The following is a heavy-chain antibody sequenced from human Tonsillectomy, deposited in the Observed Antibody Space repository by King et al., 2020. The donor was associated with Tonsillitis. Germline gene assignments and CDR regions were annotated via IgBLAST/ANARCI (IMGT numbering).Heavy chain of an antibody. D-gene: IGHD1-26*01. CDR2: IYPGDSDT. Sequence: QLVQSGAEVKKPGESLKISCKGSGFSNNWIAWVRQMPGKGLEWMGIIYPGDSDTKYSPSFQGQVTISADKSISATYLQWSSLKASDTAIYYWARRGKGSPPVGMDVWGQGTTVTVSS. CDR1: GFSNNW. J-gene: IGHJ6*02. V-gene: IGHV5-51*01. CDR3: ARRGKGSPPVGMDV.